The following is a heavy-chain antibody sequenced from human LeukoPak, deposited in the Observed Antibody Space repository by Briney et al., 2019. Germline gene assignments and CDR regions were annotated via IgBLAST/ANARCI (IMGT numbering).Heavy chain of an antibody. V-gene: IGHV3-30*03. CDR2: VSYDGSET. CDR3: ARDDESSGFYALDC. D-gene: IGHD3-22*01. CDR1: GFTFTFCG. J-gene: IGHJ4*02. Sequence: PGGSLRLSCQASGFTFTFCGFHWVRQAPGKGLEWVALVSYDGSETFYADSVKGRVTISRDNSKNTVYLQMNSLRAEDTAVYYCARDDESSGFYALDCWGQGTLVTVSS.